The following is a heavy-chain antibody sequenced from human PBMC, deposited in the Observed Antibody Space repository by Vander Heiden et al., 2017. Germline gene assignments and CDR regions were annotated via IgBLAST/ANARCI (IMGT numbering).Heavy chain of an antibody. CDR1: GYTFTVSY. CDR2: INPNSGGT. CDR3: ARMGGDSSLKFVGVSGSKN. D-gene: IGHD3-22*01. V-gene: IGHV1-2*02. Sequence: QVQLVQSGAEVKKPGASVKVSCKAPGYTFTVSYMHCVRQAPGQGLDWMGWINPNSGGTNYAQKFQGRVTMTRDTSISTAYMELSRLGSDDTAVYYCARMGGDSSLKFVGVSGSKNWGQGTLVTVSS. J-gene: IGHJ4*02.